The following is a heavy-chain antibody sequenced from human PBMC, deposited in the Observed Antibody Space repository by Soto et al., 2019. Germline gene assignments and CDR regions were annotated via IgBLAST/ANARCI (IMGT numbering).Heavy chain of an antibody. CDR2: IYPGDSDT. CDR3: ARSRVTPTYYYMAF. Sequence: GESLKISCKGAGYSFTNYWIGWVRQMHGKGLEWMGIIYPGDSDTRYSPSFQGQVTISADKSISTAYLQWSSLKASDTAIYYCARSRVTPTYYYMAFWGKGTTVTVSS. CDR1: GYSFTNYW. D-gene: IGHD4-17*01. J-gene: IGHJ6*03. V-gene: IGHV5-51*01.